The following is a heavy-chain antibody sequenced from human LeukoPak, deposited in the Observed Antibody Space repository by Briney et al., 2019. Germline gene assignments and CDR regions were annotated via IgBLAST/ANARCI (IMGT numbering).Heavy chain of an antibody. Sequence: ASVKVSCKASGYTFTSYDITRVRQAAGQGLEWMGWMSPNSGNTGYAQKFQGRVTMTRNTSITTAYMELSSLTSEDTAVYYCARETTIPPYYFDYWGLGSQVTVSP. CDR2: MSPNSGNT. CDR3: ARETTIPPYYFDY. J-gene: IGHJ4*02. D-gene: IGHD3-9*01. CDR1: GYTFTSYD. V-gene: IGHV1-8*01.